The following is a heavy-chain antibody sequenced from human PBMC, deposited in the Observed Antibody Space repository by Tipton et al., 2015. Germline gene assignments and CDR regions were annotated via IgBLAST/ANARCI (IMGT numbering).Heavy chain of an antibody. V-gene: IGHV4-61*01. CDR2: IYYSGST. Sequence: TLSLTCTVSGGSVSTSNYYWGWIRQAPGKGLEWIGYIYYSGSTNYNPSLKSRVTISVDTSKNQFSLKLSSVTAADTAVYYCARALFYGGNTDWYFDLWGRGTLVTVSS. CDR1: GGSVSTSNYY. CDR3: ARALFYGGNTDWYFDL. J-gene: IGHJ2*01. D-gene: IGHD4-23*01.